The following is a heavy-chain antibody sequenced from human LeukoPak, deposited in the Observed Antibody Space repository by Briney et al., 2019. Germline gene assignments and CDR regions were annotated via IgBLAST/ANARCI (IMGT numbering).Heavy chain of an antibody. D-gene: IGHD3-10*01. CDR1: GYSISSGYY. V-gene: IGHV4-38-2*01. J-gene: IGHJ4*02. Sequence: SENLSLTCAVSGYSISSGYYWGWIRQPPGKGLEWIGSIYHSGSTYYNPSLKSRVTISVDTSKNQFSLKLSSVTAADTAVYYCARASTMVRGVIPLLGGFDYWGQGTLVTVSS. CDR3: ARASTMVRGVIPLLGGFDY. CDR2: IYHSGST.